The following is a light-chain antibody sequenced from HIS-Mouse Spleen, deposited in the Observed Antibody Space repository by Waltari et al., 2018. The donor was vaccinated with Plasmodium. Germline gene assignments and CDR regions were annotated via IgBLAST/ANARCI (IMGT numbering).Light chain of an antibody. Sequence: SYELTQPPSVSVSPGQTASITCSGDKLGYKYACWYQQKPGQSPVLVIYQDSKRPSGIHERFSGSNSGNTATLTTSGTQAMDEADYYCCSYAGSYTWVFGGGTKLTVL. CDR3: CSYAGSYTWV. CDR2: QDS. V-gene: IGLV3-1*01. J-gene: IGLJ3*02. CDR1: KLGYKY.